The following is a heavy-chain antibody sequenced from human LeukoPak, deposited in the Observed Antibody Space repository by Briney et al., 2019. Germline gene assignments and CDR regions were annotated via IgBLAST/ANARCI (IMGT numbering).Heavy chain of an antibody. CDR2: INYSGTT. Sequence: SETLSLTCTVSGGSISSYYWSWIRQPPGKGLECIGYINYSGTTNYNPSLKSRVTMSVDTSKNQFSLRLKSVTAADTAVYYCARLDSRSYYYYYFYGMDVWGQGTTVTVSS. D-gene: IGHD1-26*01. V-gene: IGHV4-59*08. CDR1: GGSISSYY. J-gene: IGHJ6*02. CDR3: ARLDSRSYYYYYFYGMDV.